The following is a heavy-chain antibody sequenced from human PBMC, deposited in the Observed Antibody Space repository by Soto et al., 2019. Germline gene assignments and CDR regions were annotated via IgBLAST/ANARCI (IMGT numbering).Heavy chain of an antibody. V-gene: IGHV3-48*01. CDR2: ISGGGGKI. CDR3: ARGNYFHAGSASNFEY. Sequence: EVQLVESGGGLVQPGGSLRLSCAASEFTFSNYDMSWVRQAPGKGLEWVSYISGGGGKIYYADSVKGRFTISRDNARNSMSLQINSLRVEDTGMYYCARGNYFHAGSASNFEYWGQGTLVTVSS. D-gene: IGHD3-10*01. J-gene: IGHJ4*02. CDR1: EFTFSNYD.